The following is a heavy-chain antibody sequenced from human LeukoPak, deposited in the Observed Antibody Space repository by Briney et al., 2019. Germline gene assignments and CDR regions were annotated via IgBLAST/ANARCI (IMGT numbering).Heavy chain of an antibody. D-gene: IGHD6-13*01. CDR1: GGSISSYY. Sequence: KPSETLSLTCTVSGGSISSYYWSWIRQPPGEGLGWIGYISDSVSTNYNPSLKSRVSISVDTSNNQFSLKLSSVTAADTAVYYCARGQQQLSRWGQGTLVTVSS. J-gene: IGHJ4*02. V-gene: IGHV4-59*01. CDR3: ARGQQQLSR. CDR2: ISDSVST.